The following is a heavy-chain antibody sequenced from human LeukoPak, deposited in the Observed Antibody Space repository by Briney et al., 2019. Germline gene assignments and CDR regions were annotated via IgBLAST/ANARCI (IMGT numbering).Heavy chain of an antibody. CDR3: TTVGSSRYYYYFDY. CDR1: GFTFNHAW. D-gene: IGHD3-22*01. CDR2: ISSKSDCTTT. J-gene: IGHJ4*02. V-gene: IGHV3-15*01. Sequence: PGGSLRLSCAASGFTFNHAWMSWVRQAPGKGLEWVGRISSKSDCTTTEYAAPVKSRFTISRDDSTNTLYLQMNSLKTENTAVYYCTTVGSSRYYYYFDYWGQGSLVTAS.